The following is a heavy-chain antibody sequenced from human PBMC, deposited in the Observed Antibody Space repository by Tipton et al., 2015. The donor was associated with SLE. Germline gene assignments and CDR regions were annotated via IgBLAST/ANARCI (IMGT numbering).Heavy chain of an antibody. CDR1: TSTFSKYG. V-gene: IGHV3-30*02. D-gene: IGHD3-22*01. Sequence: SLRLSCAVSTSTFSKYGMHWVRQAPGKGLEWVTFIRSDGSDTYYADSVKGRFTISRDNSKNMLYLQMNSLRVEDTAVYYCASQTPYDSSGFDYWGQGTLVTVSS. CDR3: ASQTPYDSSGFDY. J-gene: IGHJ4*02. CDR2: IRSDGSDT.